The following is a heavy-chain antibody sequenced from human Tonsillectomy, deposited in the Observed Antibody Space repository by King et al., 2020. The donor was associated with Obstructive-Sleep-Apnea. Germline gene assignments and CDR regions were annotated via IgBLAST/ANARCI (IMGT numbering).Heavy chain of an antibody. V-gene: IGHV4-34*01. D-gene: IGHD1-26*01. CDR3: ARLRAGQGSNAFDY. Sequence: VQLQQWGPGLLKPSETLSLTCAVCGESFSGCYWTWIRQPPGKGLECIGGINHNGITIYSPSLKIRVTITVDTSKNQFSLNLNAVTAADTAVYYCARLRAGQGSNAFDYWGQGTLVTVSS. CDR1: GESFSGCY. J-gene: IGHJ4*02. CDR2: INHNGIT.